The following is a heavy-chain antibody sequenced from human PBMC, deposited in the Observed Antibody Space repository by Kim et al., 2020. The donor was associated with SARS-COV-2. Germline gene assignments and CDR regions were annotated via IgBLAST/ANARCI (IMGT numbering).Heavy chain of an antibody. J-gene: IGHJ4*02. D-gene: IGHD3-16*02. CDR3: ASEVITFGGVIPPVDY. V-gene: IGHV3-30*04. CDR1: GFTFSSYA. Sequence: GGSLRLSCAASGFTFSSYAMHWVRQAPGKGLEWVAVISYDGSNKYYADSVKGRFTISRDNSKNTLYLQMNSLRAEDTAVYYCASEVITFGGVIPPVDYWGQGTLVTVSS. CDR2: ISYDGSNK.